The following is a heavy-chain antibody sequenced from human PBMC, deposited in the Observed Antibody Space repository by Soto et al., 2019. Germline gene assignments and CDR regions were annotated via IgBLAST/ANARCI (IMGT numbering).Heavy chain of an antibody. V-gene: IGHV3-74*01. CDR1: GFTFSSYW. Sequence: GGSLRLSCAASGFTFSSYWMHWVRQAPGKGLVWVSRINSDGSSTSYADSVKGRFTISRDNAKNTLYLQMNSLRAEDTAVYYCARDPYYYDSSGYYLWINYWGQGTLVTVSS. J-gene: IGHJ4*02. D-gene: IGHD3-22*01. CDR2: INSDGSST. CDR3: ARDPYYYDSSGYYLWINY.